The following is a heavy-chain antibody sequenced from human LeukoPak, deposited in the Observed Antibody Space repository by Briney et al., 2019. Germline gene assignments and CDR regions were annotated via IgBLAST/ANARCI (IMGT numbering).Heavy chain of an antibody. Sequence: ASVKVSWTASGGTFSSYVISWVRQAPAQGLEWMGGIIPIFGTANYAQKFQGRVTIIADESTSTVYMELSSLRSEDTAVYYCARERLDAFDIWGQGTTVTVSS. V-gene: IGHV1-69*13. D-gene: IGHD6-25*01. J-gene: IGHJ3*02. CDR2: IIPIFGTA. CDR3: ARERLDAFDI. CDR1: GGTFSSYV.